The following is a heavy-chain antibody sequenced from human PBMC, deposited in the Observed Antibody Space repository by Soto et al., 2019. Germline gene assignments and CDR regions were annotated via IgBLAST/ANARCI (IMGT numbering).Heavy chain of an antibody. CDR3: VRGGGGGMFDP. J-gene: IGHJ5*02. CDR2: IGQDGGEK. Sequence: GGSLRLSCAASGFTFRTSWMSWVRQAPGKGLEWVASIGQDGGEKYYVDSVKGRFTISRDNAKRSLYLQMMSLTAEDTAIYYCVRGGGGGMFDPWCQGTMVTVSS. CDR1: GFTFRTSW. V-gene: IGHV3-7*01. D-gene: IGHD2-15*01.